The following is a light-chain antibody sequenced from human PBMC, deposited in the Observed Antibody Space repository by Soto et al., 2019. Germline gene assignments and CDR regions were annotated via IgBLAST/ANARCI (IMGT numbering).Light chain of an antibody. CDR1: GSDIGAGYD. J-gene: IGLJ1*01. V-gene: IGLV1-40*01. Sequence: QSALTQPPSVSEAPRQRVTISCTGTGSDIGAGYDVHWYQQLPGAAPKLLIYSNAIRPSGVPDRFSGSKSGTSASLAITGLRAEDEADYYCQSYDSSLNSYVFGTGTKVTV. CDR2: SNA. CDR3: QSYDSSLNSYV.